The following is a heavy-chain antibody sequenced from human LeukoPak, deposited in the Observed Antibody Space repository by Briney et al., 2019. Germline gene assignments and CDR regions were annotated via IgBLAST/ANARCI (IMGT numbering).Heavy chain of an antibody. J-gene: IGHJ6*02. V-gene: IGHV1-8*01. D-gene: IGHD3-9*01. CDR2: MNPNSGNT. CDR3: ARILTGYCYYYGMDV. Sequence: GASVKVSCKASGYTFTSYDINWVRQATGQGLEWMGWMNPNSGNTGYAQKFQGRVTMTRNTSISTAYMELSSLRSEDTAVYYCARILTGYCYYYGMDVWGQGTTVTVSS. CDR1: GYTFTSYD.